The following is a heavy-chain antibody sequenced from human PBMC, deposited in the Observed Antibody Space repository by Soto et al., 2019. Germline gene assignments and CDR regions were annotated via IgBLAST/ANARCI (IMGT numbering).Heavy chain of an antibody. CDR1: GFIFSSYA. CDR2: ISDDGSTK. D-gene: IGHD4-17*01. Sequence: SLRLSCEASGFIFSSYAVRWVLRGPCKGLEWVAFISDDGSTKYYADSVKGRFTISRDNSKNTLYLQMNSLSAEDTAVYYCTRADLTVTLSVFEPWGQGTLVTVSS. CDR3: TRADLTVTLSVFEP. V-gene: IGHV3-30-3*01. J-gene: IGHJ5*02.